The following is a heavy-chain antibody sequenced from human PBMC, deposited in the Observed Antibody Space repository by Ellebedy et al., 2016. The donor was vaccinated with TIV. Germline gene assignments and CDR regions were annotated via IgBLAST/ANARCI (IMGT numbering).Heavy chain of an antibody. D-gene: IGHD4-17*01. CDR3: ARDESMTTVTTY. CDR1: GYTFTGYY. CDR2: INPNSGGT. V-gene: IGHV1-2*02. Sequence: ASVKVSCXASGYTFTGYYMHWVRQAPGQGLEWMGWINPNSGGTNYAQKFQGRVTMTRDTSISTAYMELSRLRSDDTAVYYCARDESMTTVTTYWGQGTLVTVSS. J-gene: IGHJ4*02.